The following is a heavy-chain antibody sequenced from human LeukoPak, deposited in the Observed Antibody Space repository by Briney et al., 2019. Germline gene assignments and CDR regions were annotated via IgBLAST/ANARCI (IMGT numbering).Heavy chain of an antibody. J-gene: IGHJ4*02. Sequence: PSETLSLTCTVSGGSLSSYYWSWIRQPPGKGLEWIGYIYYSGSTNYNPSLKSRVTISVDTSKNQFSLKLSSVTAADTAVYYCARDGVNSGWYGGPFDYWGQGTLVTVSS. CDR1: GGSLSSYY. D-gene: IGHD6-19*01. CDR2: IYYSGST. V-gene: IGHV4-59*01. CDR3: ARDGVNSGWYGGPFDY.